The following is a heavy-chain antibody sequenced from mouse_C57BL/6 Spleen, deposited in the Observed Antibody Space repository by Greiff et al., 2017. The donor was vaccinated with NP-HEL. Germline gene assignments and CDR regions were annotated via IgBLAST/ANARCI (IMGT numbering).Heavy chain of an antibody. Sequence: EVQLVESGPELVKPGASVKISCKASGYSFTDYNMNWVKQSNGKSLEWIGVITPNYGTTSYNQKFKGKATLTVDQSSSTAYMQLNSLTSEDSAVYYCAREVTRGYYFDYWGQGTTLTVSS. V-gene: IGHV1-39*01. D-gene: IGHD2-2*01. CDR1: GYSFTDYN. CDR2: ITPNYGTT. CDR3: AREVTRGYYFDY. J-gene: IGHJ2*01.